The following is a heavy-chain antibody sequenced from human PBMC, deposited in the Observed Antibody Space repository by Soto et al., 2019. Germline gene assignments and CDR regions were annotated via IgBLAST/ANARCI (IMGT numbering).Heavy chain of an antibody. J-gene: IGHJ6*02. CDR1: TFTFKIYV. Sequence: EMQLLESGGTLVQPGGSLRLSCSASTFTFKIYVMNWVRQAPGKGLEWVAAISGSGGATYYAESVKGRFTVSRDNSKTPLFLQMNSLRVNDTAVYFCATEAPRPPSNYYGLDLWGQGTTVTVS. V-gene: IGHV3-23*01. D-gene: IGHD6-6*01. CDR2: ISGSGGAT. CDR3: ATEAPRPPSNYYGLDL.